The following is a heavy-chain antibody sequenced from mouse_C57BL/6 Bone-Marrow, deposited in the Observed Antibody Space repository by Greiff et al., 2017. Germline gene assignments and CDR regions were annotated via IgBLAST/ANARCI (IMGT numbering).Heavy chain of an antibody. CDR1: GYAFTNYL. Sequence: QVQLQQSGAELVRPGTSVKVSCKASGYAFTNYLIEWVKQRPGQGLEWIGVINPGSGGTNYNEKFKGKATLTADKSSSTAYMQLSSLTSEDSAVYFCARKGLVFFDYWGQGTTLTVSS. J-gene: IGHJ2*01. CDR3: ARKGLVFFDY. CDR2: INPGSGGT. V-gene: IGHV1-54*01. D-gene: IGHD3-3*01.